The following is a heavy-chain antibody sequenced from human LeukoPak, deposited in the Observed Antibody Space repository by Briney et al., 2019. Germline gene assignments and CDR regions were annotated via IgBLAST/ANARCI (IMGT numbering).Heavy chain of an antibody. CDR1: GFTFSSYV. Sequence: PGGSLRLSCAASGFTFSSYVMYWVRQAPGKGLECVAVISYDGANKYYADSVKGRFTISRDNSKNTLYLQLNSLRAEDTAVYYCARDGAYCAGGSCHSYNAFDICGRGTVVTVSS. CDR2: ISYDGANK. D-gene: IGHD2-15*01. V-gene: IGHV3-30-3*01. J-gene: IGHJ3*02. CDR3: ARDGAYCAGGSCHSYNAFDI.